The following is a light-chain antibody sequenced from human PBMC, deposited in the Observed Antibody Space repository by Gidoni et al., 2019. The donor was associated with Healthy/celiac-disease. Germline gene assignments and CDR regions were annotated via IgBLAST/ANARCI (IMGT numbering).Light chain of an antibody. CDR3: QQYGSSGT. CDR2: GAS. V-gene: IGKV3-20*01. CDR1: QSVSSSY. J-gene: IGKJ1*01. Sequence: EIVLTQSPGTLSLSPGERATLSCRDSQSVSSSYLAWYQQKPGQAPRLLIYGASNRATGIPDRFSGSGSGTDFTLTLRRLEPEDFAVYYCQQYGSSGTFGQGTKVEIK.